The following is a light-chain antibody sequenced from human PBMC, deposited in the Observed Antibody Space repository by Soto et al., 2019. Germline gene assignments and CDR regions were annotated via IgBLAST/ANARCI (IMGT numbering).Light chain of an antibody. CDR2: DAS. CDR1: QSVSEW. CDR3: QQHSSHSNT. Sequence: DIQMTQSPATLSASVGDSVTITCRASQSVSEWLAWYQQKPGKAPKLLIYDASSLESGVPSRSSGSGSGTEVTLSLTGRQPDGFATIYCQQHSSHSNTFGRGTKLECK. J-gene: IGKJ2*01. V-gene: IGKV1-5*01.